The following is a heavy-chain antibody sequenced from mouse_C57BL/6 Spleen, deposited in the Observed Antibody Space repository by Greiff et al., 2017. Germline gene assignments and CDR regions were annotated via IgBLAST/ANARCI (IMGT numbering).Heavy chain of an antibody. CDR1: GYTFTGYW. Sequence: QVQLQQSGAELMKPGASVKLSCTATGYTFTGYWIEWVKQRPGPGLEWIGEILPGSGSTNYNEKFKGKATFTADTSSNTASMQLSSLTAEDSASYYCARYGGRSMDYWGQGTSVTVSS. V-gene: IGHV1-9*01. D-gene: IGHD1-2*01. J-gene: IGHJ4*01. CDR2: ILPGSGST. CDR3: ARYGGRSMDY.